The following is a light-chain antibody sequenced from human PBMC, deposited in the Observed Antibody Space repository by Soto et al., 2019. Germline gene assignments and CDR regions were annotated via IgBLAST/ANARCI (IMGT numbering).Light chain of an antibody. CDR2: GNS. V-gene: IGLV1-40*01. Sequence: QPVLTQPPSVSGAPGQRVTISCTGSSSNIGAGYDVHWYQQLPGTAPKLLIYGNSNRPAGVPDRFSGSKSGTSASLAITGLQAVDEADYYCQSYDSSLSGFYVFGTGTKLTVL. CDR1: SSNIGAGYD. CDR3: QSYDSSLSGFYV. J-gene: IGLJ1*01.